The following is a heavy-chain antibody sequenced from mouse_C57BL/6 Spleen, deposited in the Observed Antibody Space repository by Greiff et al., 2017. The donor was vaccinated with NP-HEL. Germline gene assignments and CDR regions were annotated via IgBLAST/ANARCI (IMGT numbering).Heavy chain of an antibody. V-gene: IGHV1-72*01. D-gene: IGHD2-4*01. Sequence: HVQLPQSGAELLKPGASVTLSCKAAGYTFTRYWMPWGKPRPGRGLEWSGRIDPNSGGTKYNEKFKSKATLTVDKPSSTAYMQLSSLTSEDSAVYYCARSERMRLRVFAYWGQGTLVTVSA. CDR3: ARSERMRLRVFAY. CDR2: IDPNSGGT. J-gene: IGHJ3*01. CDR1: GYTFTRYW.